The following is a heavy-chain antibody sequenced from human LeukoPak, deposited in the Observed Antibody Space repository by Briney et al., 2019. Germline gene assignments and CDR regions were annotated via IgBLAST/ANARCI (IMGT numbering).Heavy chain of an antibody. CDR1: GGSISSSSYY. V-gene: IGHV4-61*01. D-gene: IGHD4-17*01. CDR3: ARGDDYGDYGMSYYYGMDV. CDR2: IYYSGST. Sequence: SETLSLTCTVSGGSISSSSYYWSWIRQPPGKGLEWIGYIYYSGSTNYNPSLKSRVTISVDTSKNQFSLKLSSVTAADTAVYYCARGDDYGDYGMSYYYGMDVWGQGTTVTVSS. J-gene: IGHJ6*02.